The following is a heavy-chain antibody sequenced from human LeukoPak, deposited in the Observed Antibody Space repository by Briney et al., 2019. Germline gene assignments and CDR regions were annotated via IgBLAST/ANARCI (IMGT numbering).Heavy chain of an antibody. J-gene: IGHJ6*03. D-gene: IGHD3-16*01. CDR2: IYYSGST. CDR1: GGSTSSTSSKY. Sequence: SETLSLTCTASGGSTSSTSSKYWGRIRQPPGKGLEWIGHIYYSGSTFYNPSLRARVTISVDTSRNQFSLKPTSVTAADTALYYCARLLRYYYYMDVWGKGTTVTVSS. CDR3: ARLLRYYYYMDV. V-gene: IGHV4-39*01.